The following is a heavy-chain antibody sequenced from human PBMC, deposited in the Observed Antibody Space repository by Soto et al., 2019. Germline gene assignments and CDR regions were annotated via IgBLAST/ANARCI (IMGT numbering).Heavy chain of an antibody. D-gene: IGHD3-22*01. CDR1: GFTFSSYG. CDR3: AKGAGWDVWYDSSVLDY. Sequence: QVQLVESGGGVVQPGRSLRLSCAASGFTFSSYGMHWVRQAPGKGLEWVAVISYDGSNKYYADSVKGRFTISRDNSKNTLDLQMNSLRAEDTAVYYCAKGAGWDVWYDSSVLDYWGQGTLVTVSS. J-gene: IGHJ4*02. V-gene: IGHV3-30*18. CDR2: ISYDGSNK.